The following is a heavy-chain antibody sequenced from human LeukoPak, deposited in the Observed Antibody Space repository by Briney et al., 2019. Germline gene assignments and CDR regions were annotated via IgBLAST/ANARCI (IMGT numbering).Heavy chain of an antibody. D-gene: IGHD2/OR15-2a*01. CDR1: GYTFTNYW. CDR3: ARAGYSNRWDGVDY. V-gene: IGHV5-51*01. J-gene: IGHJ4*02. CDR2: IYPCDSDT. Sequence: GESLKISCNGSGYTFTNYWIGWGRQMPGKGLGFMGIIYPCDSDTRYSPSFKGQVTISVDKYINTASLQWSSLKASDSAMYYCARAGYSNRWDGVDYWGQGTLVTVSS.